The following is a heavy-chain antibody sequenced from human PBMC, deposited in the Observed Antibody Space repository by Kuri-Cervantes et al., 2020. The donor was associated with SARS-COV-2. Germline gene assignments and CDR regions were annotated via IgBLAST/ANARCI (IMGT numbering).Heavy chain of an antibody. CDR1: GFTVSSNY. CDR3: AARRWLGVPIAPVELYIHV. J-gene: IGHJ1*01. D-gene: IGHD6-19*01. Sequence: GGSLRLSCAASGFTVSSNYMSWVRQAPGKGLEWVSEISGNGDTTFYADSVKGRFTVSRDNPKNTLYLQMSNLRAEDTAVYYCAARRWLGVPIAPVELYIHVWGQGTLVTVSS. V-gene: IGHV3-23*01. CDR2: ISGNGDTT.